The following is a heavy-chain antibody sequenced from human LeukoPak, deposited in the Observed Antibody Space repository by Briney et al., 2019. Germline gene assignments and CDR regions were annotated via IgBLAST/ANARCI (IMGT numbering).Heavy chain of an antibody. Sequence: SETLSLTCAVFGGSFDGYYWSWIRQPPGKGLEWIGEINHSGSTNYNPSLKSRVTISVDTSKNQFSLKLSSVTAADTAVYYCARRKDYVWGSYRTDAFDIWGQGTMVTVSS. CDR2: INHSGST. CDR1: GGSFDGYY. CDR3: ARRKDYVWGSYRTDAFDI. J-gene: IGHJ3*02. V-gene: IGHV4-34*01. D-gene: IGHD3-16*02.